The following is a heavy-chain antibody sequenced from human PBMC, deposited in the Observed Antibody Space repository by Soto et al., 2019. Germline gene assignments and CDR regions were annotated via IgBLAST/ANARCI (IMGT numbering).Heavy chain of an antibody. J-gene: IGHJ4*02. Sequence: EVQVLESGGGLVQPGGSLRLSCAASGFTFYNYAMGWVRQAPGKGLEWVSAITGSGSDTYYVDSVKGRFTICRDNSENTLYLQMNSLRAEDTAIYYCAKLGSSSWSPHYYFDYWGQGTLVTVSS. CDR3: AKLGSSSWSPHYYFDY. D-gene: IGHD2-2*01. CDR1: GFTFYNYA. CDR2: ITGSGSDT. V-gene: IGHV3-23*01.